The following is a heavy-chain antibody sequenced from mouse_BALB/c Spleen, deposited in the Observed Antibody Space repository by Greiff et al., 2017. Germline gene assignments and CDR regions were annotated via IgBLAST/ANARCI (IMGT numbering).Heavy chain of an antibody. CDR3: ARFPFYGPYYFDY. CDR1: GDSITSGY. J-gene: IGHJ2*01. D-gene: IGHD1-2*01. CDR2: ISYSGST. V-gene: IGHV3-8*02. Sequence: DVKLQESGPSLVKPSQTLSLTCSVTGDSITSGYWNWIRKFPGNKLEYMGYISYSGSTYYNPSLKSRISITRDTSKNQYYLQLNSVTTEDTATYYCARFPFYGPYYFDYWGQGTTLTVSS.